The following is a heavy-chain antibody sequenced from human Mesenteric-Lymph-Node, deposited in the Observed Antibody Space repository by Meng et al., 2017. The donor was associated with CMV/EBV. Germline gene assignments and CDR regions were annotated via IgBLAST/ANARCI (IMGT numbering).Heavy chain of an antibody. CDR3: ARSLSGTGYYFDY. V-gene: IGHV3-30-3*01. J-gene: IGHJ4*02. CDR1: GFTFSSYA. Sequence: CAASGFTFSSYAMHRVRQAPGKCLEWVAVLTYAGNNTYYADSVKGRFTISRDNSKNTLNLQMNSLRAEDTAVYHCARSLSGTGYYFDYWGQGTLVTVSS. D-gene: IGHD1-26*01. CDR2: LTYAGNNT.